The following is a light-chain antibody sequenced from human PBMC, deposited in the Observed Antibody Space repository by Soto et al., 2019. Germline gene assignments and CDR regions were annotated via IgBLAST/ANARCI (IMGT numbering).Light chain of an antibody. CDR2: DAS. Sequence: DTQMTQSPSSLSASVGDRVTISCRASQSISTYLNWYQQKPGKAPNLLIYDASSLQSGVPSRFSGSGSGADFTLTISSLQPEDFATYYCQQVYTTAWTFGQGTKVEVK. CDR3: QQVYTTAWT. V-gene: IGKV1-39*01. CDR1: QSISTY. J-gene: IGKJ1*01.